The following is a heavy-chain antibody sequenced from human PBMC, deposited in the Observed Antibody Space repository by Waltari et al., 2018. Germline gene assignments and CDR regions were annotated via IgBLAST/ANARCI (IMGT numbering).Heavy chain of an antibody. D-gene: IGHD1-1*01. Sequence: EVQLVESGGGLVQPGGSMRLSCAAPGFTLSSYAMSWVRQAPGKGLEWGSGISGSGGKPYYADSVKGRFTMSRDNSKNTLYLQMISLRAEDTAVYYCAKAQLDPTDYHFYYYMDVWGKGTTVTVSS. V-gene: IGHV3-23*04. CDR1: GFTLSSYA. CDR3: AKAQLDPTDYHFYYYMDV. CDR2: ISGSGGKP. J-gene: IGHJ6*03.